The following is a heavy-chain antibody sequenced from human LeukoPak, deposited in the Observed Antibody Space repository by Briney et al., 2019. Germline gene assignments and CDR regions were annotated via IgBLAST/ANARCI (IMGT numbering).Heavy chain of an antibody. CDR1: GGSVSSGSFY. Sequence: PSETLSLTCTVSGGSVSSGSFYWSWIRRPPGKGLEWIGYIYYSGSTNYNPSLKSRVTISVDTSKNQFSLKLSSVTAADTAVYYCARQAGIAVAVDWFDPWGQGTLVTVSS. CDR2: IYYSGST. CDR3: ARQAGIAVAVDWFDP. J-gene: IGHJ5*02. V-gene: IGHV4-61*01. D-gene: IGHD6-19*01.